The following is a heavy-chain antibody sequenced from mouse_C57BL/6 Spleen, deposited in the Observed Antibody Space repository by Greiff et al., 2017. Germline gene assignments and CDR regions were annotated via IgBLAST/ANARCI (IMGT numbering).Heavy chain of an antibody. J-gene: IGHJ3*01. Sequence: DVKLVESGGGLVKPGGSLKLSCAASGFTFSDYGMHWVRQAPEKGLEWVAYISSGSSTIYYADTVKGRFTISRDNAKNTLFLQMTSLRSEDTAMYYCATTMVTTPTYWGQGTLVTVSA. V-gene: IGHV5-17*01. CDR1: GFTFSDYG. CDR3: ATTMVTTPTY. D-gene: IGHD2-2*01. CDR2: ISSGSSTI.